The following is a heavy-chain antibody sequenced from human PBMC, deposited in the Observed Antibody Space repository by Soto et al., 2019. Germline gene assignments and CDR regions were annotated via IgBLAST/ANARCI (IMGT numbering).Heavy chain of an antibody. CDR1: GFTFSSYG. D-gene: IGHD3-22*01. V-gene: IGHV3-33*01. CDR2: IWYDGSNK. Sequence: QVQLVESGGGVVQPGRSLRLSCAASGFTFSSYGMHWVRQAPGKGLEWVAVIWYDGSNKYYADSVKCRFTISRDNSKNTLYLQINSLRAEDTAVYYCARDRYYDSSGYYDYSGQGTLVTVSS. J-gene: IGHJ4*02. CDR3: ARDRYYDSSGYYDY.